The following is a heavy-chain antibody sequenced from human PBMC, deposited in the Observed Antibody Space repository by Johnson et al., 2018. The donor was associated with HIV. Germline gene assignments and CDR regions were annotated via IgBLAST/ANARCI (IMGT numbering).Heavy chain of an antibody. CDR3: ARAGGSSLAFDI. J-gene: IGHJ3*02. Sequence: QMQLVESGGGLVQPGGSLRLSCAASGFTFSTYGMHWVRQAPGKGLEWVAVMWYDGSNKYYADSVKGRFTISRDNSKNTLYLQMNSLRAEDMAVYYCARAGGSSLAFDIWGQGTMVTVSS. CDR1: GFTFSTYG. CDR2: MWYDGSNK. V-gene: IGHV3-33*01. D-gene: IGHD6-6*01.